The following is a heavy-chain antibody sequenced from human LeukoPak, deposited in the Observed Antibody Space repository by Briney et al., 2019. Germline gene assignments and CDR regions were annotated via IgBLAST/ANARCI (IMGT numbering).Heavy chain of an antibody. V-gene: IGHV1-2*02. J-gene: IGHJ6*02. Sequence: ASVKVSCKASGYTFTGYYMHWVRQAPGQGLEWMGWINPNSGGTNYAQKFQGRVTMTRDTSISTAYMELSRLRSDDTAVYYCARDPGVLRFLESNGLYYYGMDVWGQGTTVTVSS. CDR2: INPNSGGT. CDR1: GYTFTGYY. D-gene: IGHD3-3*01. CDR3: ARDPGVLRFLESNGLYYYGMDV.